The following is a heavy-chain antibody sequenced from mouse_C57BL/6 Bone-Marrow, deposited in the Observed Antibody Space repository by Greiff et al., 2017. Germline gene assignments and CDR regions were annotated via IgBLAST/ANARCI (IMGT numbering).Heavy chain of an antibody. CDR2: ISDGGSYT. V-gene: IGHV5-4*01. CDR3: ARDEPLAY. J-gene: IGHJ3*01. CDR1: GFTFSSYA. Sequence: EVKVVESGGGLVKPGGSLKLSCAASGFTFSSYAMSWVRQTPEKRLEWVATISDGGSYTDYPDNVKGRFTISRDNAKNNLYLQMSHLKSEDTAMYYCARDEPLAYWGQGTLVTVAA.